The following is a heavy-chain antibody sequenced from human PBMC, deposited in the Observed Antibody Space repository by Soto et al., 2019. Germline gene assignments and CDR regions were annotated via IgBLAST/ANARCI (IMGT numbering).Heavy chain of an antibody. CDR2: RFYDGSKI. CDR3: AKDSTGPSVY. CDR1: GLRISSSG. V-gene: IGHV3-30*18. D-gene: IGHD3-9*01. J-gene: IGHJ4*02. Sequence: RLSCAASGLRISSSGLHCVRQAPGKGLEWGAGRFYDGSKIHYADSVKGRFTISRDNSKNTVRLQMTSLRPEDTAVYYCAKDSTGPSVYWGKGSLITVSA.